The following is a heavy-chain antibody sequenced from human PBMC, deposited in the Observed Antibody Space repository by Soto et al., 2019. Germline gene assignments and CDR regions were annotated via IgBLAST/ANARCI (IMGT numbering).Heavy chain of an antibody. V-gene: IGHV1-69*12. CDR1: GGTFSTSA. CDR2: IMPVFATP. J-gene: IGHJ6*02. D-gene: IGHD3-3*02. Sequence: QVQLVQSGAEVKKPGSSVKVSCKASGGTFSTSAISWVRQAPGQGLEWVGGIMPVFATPDYAQKFQGRVTLSADESTATAYLERTSLRTDDTAVYYCARDKDRQQLGGNYYYIWDVWGQGTAIIVSS. CDR3: ARDKDRQQLGGNYYYIWDV.